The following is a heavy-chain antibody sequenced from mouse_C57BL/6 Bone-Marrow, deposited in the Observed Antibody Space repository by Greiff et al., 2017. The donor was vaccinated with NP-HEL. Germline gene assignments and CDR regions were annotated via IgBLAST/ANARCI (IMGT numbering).Heavy chain of an antibody. CDR2: ISDGGSYT. CDR1: GFTFSSYA. V-gene: IGHV5-4*01. CDR3: ARDRNAY. Sequence: EVKLVESGGGLVKPGGSLKLSCAASGFTFSSYAMSWVRQTPEKRLEWVATISDGGSYTYYPDNVKGRFTISRDNAKNHLYLQMSHLKSEDTAMYYCARDRNAYWGQGTLVTVSA. J-gene: IGHJ3*01.